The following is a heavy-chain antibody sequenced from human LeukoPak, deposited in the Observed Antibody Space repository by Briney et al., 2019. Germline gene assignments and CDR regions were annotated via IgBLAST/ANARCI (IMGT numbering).Heavy chain of an antibody. CDR1: GYSFTNYW. CDR2: IYPGDSDT. V-gene: IGHV5-51*01. J-gene: IGHJ3*02. Sequence: GESLKISCKSSGYSFTNYWIGWVRQMPGKGLEWMGIIYPGDSDTRYSPSFQGQVTISADKSISTAYLQWSSLKASDTAMYYCGRIPAAGSLKGSFDIWGQGTMVTVSS. CDR3: GRIPAAGSLKGSFDI. D-gene: IGHD6-13*01.